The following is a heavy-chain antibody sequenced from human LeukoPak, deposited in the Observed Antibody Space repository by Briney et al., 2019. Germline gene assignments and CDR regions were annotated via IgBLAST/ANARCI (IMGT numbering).Heavy chain of an antibody. CDR3: ARYYYDSSGSFDY. CDR2: IYYSGST. Sequence: SETLSLTCTVSGGSISSSSYYWGWIRQPPGKGLEWIGSIYYSGSTYYNPSLKSRVTISVDTSKNQLSLKLSSVTAADTAVYYCARYYYDSSGSFDYWGQGTLVTVSS. CDR1: GGSISSSSYY. J-gene: IGHJ4*02. D-gene: IGHD3-22*01. V-gene: IGHV4-39*01.